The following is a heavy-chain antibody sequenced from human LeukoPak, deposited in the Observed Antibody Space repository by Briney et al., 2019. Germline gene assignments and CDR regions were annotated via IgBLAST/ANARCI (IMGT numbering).Heavy chain of an antibody. CDR2: IYYSGST. D-gene: IGHD6-13*01. CDR3: ARDRSRRSSWNNYYHYGMDV. J-gene: IGHJ6*02. Sequence: SETLSLTCTVSGGSMSSYYWSWIRQPPGKGLEWIGYIYYSGSTNYNPSLKSRVTISVDTSKNQFSLKLSSVTPADTAVYYCARDRSRRSSWNNYYHYGMDVWGQGTTVTVSS. V-gene: IGHV4-59*01. CDR1: GGSMSSYY.